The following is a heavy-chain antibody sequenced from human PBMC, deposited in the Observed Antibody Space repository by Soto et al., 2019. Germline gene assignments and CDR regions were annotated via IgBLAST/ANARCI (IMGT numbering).Heavy chain of an antibody. Sequence: GGSLRLSCAASGLNLSNSALSWVRQAPGKGLEWISDISGSTSTIYYADSVKGRFTISRDNARNSLYLQMNNLRAEDTALYYCARSAAITMVRGVDWFDPWGQGTLVTVSS. CDR1: GLNLSNSA. CDR2: ISGSTSTI. J-gene: IGHJ5*02. V-gene: IGHV3-48*04. D-gene: IGHD3-10*01. CDR3: ARSAAITMVRGVDWFDP.